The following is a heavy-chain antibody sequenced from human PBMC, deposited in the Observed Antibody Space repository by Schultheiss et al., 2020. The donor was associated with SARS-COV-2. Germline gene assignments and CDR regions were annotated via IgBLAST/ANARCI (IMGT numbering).Heavy chain of an antibody. V-gene: IGHV4-59*01. CDR3: ARDPTYYDILTGSYALYYYGMDV. CDR2: IYYSGST. D-gene: IGHD3-9*01. Sequence: SETLSLTCTVSGGSITGYYWSWIRQPPGKGLEWIGYIYYSGSTYYNPSLKSRVTISVDTSKNQFSLKLSSVTAADTAVYYCARDPTYYDILTGSYALYYYGMDVWGQGTTVTVSS. J-gene: IGHJ6*02. CDR1: GGSITGYY.